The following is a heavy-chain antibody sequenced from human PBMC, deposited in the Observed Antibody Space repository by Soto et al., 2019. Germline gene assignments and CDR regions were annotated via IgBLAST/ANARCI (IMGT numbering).Heavy chain of an antibody. CDR2: ISYDGSNK. J-gene: IGHJ6*01. CDR1: GFTLCSYG. Sequence: PGGCLRLSCAASGFTLCSYGMHWVRQAPGKGLEWVAVISYDGSNKYYADSVKGRFTISRDNSKNTLYLQMNSLRAEDTAVYYCAKSLVTTYCMDDRRQGTTVTTSS. CDR3: AKSLVTTYCMDD. V-gene: IGHV3-30*18. D-gene: IGHD4-17*01.